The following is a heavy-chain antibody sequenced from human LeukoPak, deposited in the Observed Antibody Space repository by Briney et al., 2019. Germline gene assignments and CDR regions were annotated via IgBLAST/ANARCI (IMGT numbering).Heavy chain of an antibody. D-gene: IGHD3-10*01. CDR3: ARDMTTQGSREGIFDY. V-gene: IGHV1-2*02. J-gene: IGHJ4*02. CDR1: GYTFTFYF. Sequence: ASVKVSCKASGYTFTFYFIHWVRQAPGQGLEWMGWINPNSGGTNYAQKFEDRVTMTRDMSTGTVYMELSSLRSEDTAVYYCARDMTTQGSREGIFDYWGQGTLVTVSS. CDR2: INPNSGGT.